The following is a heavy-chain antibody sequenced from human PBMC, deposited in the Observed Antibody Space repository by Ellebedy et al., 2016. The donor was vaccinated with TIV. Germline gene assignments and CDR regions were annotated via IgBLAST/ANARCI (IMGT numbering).Heavy chain of an antibody. J-gene: IGHJ6*02. CDR1: GYTFTSYG. CDR2: ISAYNCNT. V-gene: IGHV1-18*01. CDR3: ALGRVVPAKDYYYYYGMDV. Sequence: AASVKVSCKASGYTFTSYGISWVRQAPGQGLEWMGWISAYNCNTNYAQKLQGRVTMTTDTSTSTAYMELRSLRSDDTAVYYCALGRVVPAKDYYYYYGMDVWGQGTTVTVSS. D-gene: IGHD2-2*01.